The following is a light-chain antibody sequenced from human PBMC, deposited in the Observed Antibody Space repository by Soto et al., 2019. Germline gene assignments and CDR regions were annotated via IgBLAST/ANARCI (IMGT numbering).Light chain of an antibody. J-gene: IGKJ1*01. CDR3: QSYDSSPSWT. CDR2: GAS. V-gene: IGKV1-27*01. Sequence: DIQMTQSPSSLSASVGDRVTITCRASQGISDYLAWYQQKPGEVPKLLIFGASALQSGVPSRFSGGGSGTDFTLTITSLQPEDGGTYYCQSYDSSPSWTFGQGNRVEIK. CDR1: QGISDY.